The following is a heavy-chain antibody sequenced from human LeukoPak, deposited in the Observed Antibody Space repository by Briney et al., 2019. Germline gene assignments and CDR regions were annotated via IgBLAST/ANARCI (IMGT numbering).Heavy chain of an antibody. CDR3: ASGMEMTLFDY. J-gene: IGHJ4*02. CDR1: GGSISSSSYY. CDR2: IEYTGST. D-gene: IGHD1-1*01. V-gene: IGHV4-39*07. Sequence: SETLSLTCTVSGGSISSSSYYWGWTRQPPGKGLEWIGSIEYTGSTYYNPSLKSRVTISVDTSKNQFSLKVSSVTAADTAVYYCASGMEMTLFDYWGQGTLVTVSS.